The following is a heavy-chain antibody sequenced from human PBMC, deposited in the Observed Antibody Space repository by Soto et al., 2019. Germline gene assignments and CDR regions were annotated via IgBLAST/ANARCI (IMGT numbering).Heavy chain of an antibody. D-gene: IGHD1-1*01. J-gene: IGHJ4*02. V-gene: IGHV4-59*01. CDR3: ARWRQRHGGFDY. CDR1: GGSMNSYF. CDR2: IYYSGST. Sequence: QVQLQESGPGLVKPSETLSLTCSVAGGSMNSYFWSWIRQSPGKGLEWIGYIYYSGSTNYNPSLKSRVTISVDTSKNQISLNRRSVTAADTAVYYCARWRQRHGGFDYGGQGTLVTVSS.